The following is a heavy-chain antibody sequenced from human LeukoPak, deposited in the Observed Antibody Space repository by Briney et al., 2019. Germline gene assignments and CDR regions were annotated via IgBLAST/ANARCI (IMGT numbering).Heavy chain of an antibody. CDR1: GGSISSSSYY. J-gene: IGHJ6*03. CDR2: IYKSGST. V-gene: IGHV4-39*01. D-gene: IGHD3-3*01. Sequence: SETLSLTCTVSGGSISSSSYYWGWIRQPPGKGLEWIGNIYKSGSTYYSPSLKSRVTISVDTSKNQFSLKLSSVTAADTAVYYCARRGSITSYMDVWGKGTTVTISS. CDR3: ARRGSITSYMDV.